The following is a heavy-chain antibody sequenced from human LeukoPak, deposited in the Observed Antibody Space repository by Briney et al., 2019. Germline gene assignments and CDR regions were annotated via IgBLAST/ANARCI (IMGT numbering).Heavy chain of an antibody. J-gene: IGHJ4*02. CDR1: GGSFSGYY. Sequence: KPSETLSLTCAVYGGSFSGYYWSWIRQPPGKGLEWIGEINHSGSTNYNPSLKSRVTISVDTSKNQFSLKLSSVTAADTAVYYCARAPRSEAAYFDYWGQGTLVTVSS. CDR3: ARAPRSEAAYFDY. CDR2: INHSGST. V-gene: IGHV4-34*01. D-gene: IGHD1-26*01.